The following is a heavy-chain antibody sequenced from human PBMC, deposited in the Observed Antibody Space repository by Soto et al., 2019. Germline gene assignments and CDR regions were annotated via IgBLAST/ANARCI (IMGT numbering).Heavy chain of an antibody. CDR1: GFTFSSYG. CDR3: ARSQYISSWYPFDY. V-gene: IGHV3-33*01. Sequence: QVQLVESGGGVVQPGRSLGLSCAASGFTFSSYGMHWVRQAPGKGLEWVAVIYYDGSNKYYADSVKGRFTISRDNSKNTLYLQMNSLRAEDTAVYYCARSQYISSWYPFDYWGKGTLVTVSS. D-gene: IGHD6-13*01. J-gene: IGHJ4*02. CDR2: IYYDGSNK.